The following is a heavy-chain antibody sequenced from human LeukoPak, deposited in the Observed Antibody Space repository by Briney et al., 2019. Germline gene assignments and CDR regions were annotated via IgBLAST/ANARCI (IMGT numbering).Heavy chain of an antibody. CDR3: ARDYSSGYSRAHDAFDI. V-gene: IGHV1-69*01. Sequence: SVKVSCKASAGTFSSYAISWVRQAPGQGLEWMGGIIPIFGTANYAQKFQGRVTITADESTSTAYMELSSLRSEDTAVYYCARDYSSGYSRAHDAFDIWGQGTMVTVSS. D-gene: IGHD3-22*01. CDR2: IIPIFGTA. J-gene: IGHJ3*02. CDR1: AGTFSSYA.